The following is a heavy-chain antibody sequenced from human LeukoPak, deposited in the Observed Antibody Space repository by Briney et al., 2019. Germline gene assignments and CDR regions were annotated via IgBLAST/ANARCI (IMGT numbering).Heavy chain of an antibody. V-gene: IGHV4-30-2*01. Sequence: SQTLSLTCTVSGGSISSGGYYWSWIRQPPGKGLEWIGYIYHSGSTYYNPSLKSRVTISVDTSKNQFSLKLSSVTAADTAVYYCARWGGSYHHDAFDIWGQGTMVTVSS. CDR2: IYHSGST. CDR1: GGSISSGGYY. D-gene: IGHD1-26*01. CDR3: ARWGGSYHHDAFDI. J-gene: IGHJ3*02.